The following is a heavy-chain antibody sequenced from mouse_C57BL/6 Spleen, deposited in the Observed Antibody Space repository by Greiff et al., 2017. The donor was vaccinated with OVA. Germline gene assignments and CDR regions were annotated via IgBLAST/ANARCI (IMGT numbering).Heavy chain of an antibody. CDR1: GYSFTGYY. CDR2: INPSTGGT. D-gene: IGHD1-1*01. CDR3: ASWYYGSSSFAY. Sequence: VQLKQSGPELVKPGASVKISCKASGYSFTGYYMNWVKQSPEKSLEWIGEINPSTGGTTYNQKFKAKATLTVDKSSSTAYMQLKSLTSEDSAVYDCASWYYGSSSFAYWGQGTLVTVSA. V-gene: IGHV1-42*01. J-gene: IGHJ3*01.